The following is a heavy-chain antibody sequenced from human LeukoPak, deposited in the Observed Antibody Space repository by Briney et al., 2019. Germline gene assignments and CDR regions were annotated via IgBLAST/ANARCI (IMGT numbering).Heavy chain of an antibody. Sequence: SETPSPTRAVYGGSLRGYYWGWIRQPPGEGVGWVGEINHSGSTNYNPSLKSRVTISVDTSKNQFSLKLSSVTAADTAVYYCAIEEGYSSSWYGTWGQGTLVTVSS. CDR2: INHSGST. V-gene: IGHV4-34*01. D-gene: IGHD6-13*01. CDR3: AIEEGYSSSWYGT. CDR1: GGSLRGYY. J-gene: IGHJ5*02.